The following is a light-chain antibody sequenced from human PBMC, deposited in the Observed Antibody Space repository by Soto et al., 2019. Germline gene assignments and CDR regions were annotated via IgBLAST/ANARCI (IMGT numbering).Light chain of an antibody. CDR2: DAS. V-gene: IGKV3-11*01. J-gene: IGKJ4*01. CDR3: QQRGGWPLT. CDR1: QGVGRF. Sequence: EIVLTQSPATLSLSPGERSALSCRASQGVGRFLAWYQQKPGQAPRLLIYDASNRATGNPARFSGSGSGTEFPLAINNLEPEDFAVYYCQQRGGWPLTFGGGTKVEIK.